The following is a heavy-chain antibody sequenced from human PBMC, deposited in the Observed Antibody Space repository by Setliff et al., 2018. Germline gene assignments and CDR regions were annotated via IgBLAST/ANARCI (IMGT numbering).Heavy chain of an antibody. CDR3: ARVGQQLVYYYYGMDV. CDR1: GYSFANYW. Sequence: GESLKISCKGFGYSFANYWIGWVRQMPGKGLEWMGSIFPGDSDTRYSPSFQGQVTISADKSISTAYLQWSSLKASDTAMYYCARVGQQLVYYYYGMDVWSQGTTVTVS. J-gene: IGHJ6*02. D-gene: IGHD6-13*01. V-gene: IGHV5-51*01. CDR2: IFPGDSDT.